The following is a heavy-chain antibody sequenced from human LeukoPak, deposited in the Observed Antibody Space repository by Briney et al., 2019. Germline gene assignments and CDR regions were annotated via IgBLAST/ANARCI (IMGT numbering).Heavy chain of an antibody. CDR1: GYSFSNYW. V-gene: IGHV5-51*01. CDR2: TYPDESDT. D-gene: IGHD3-3*01. Sequence: GESLKISCKGSGYSFSNYWIGWVRQMPGKGLEWMGITYPDESDTRYSPSFQGQVTISADKSISTAYLQWSSLKASDTAMYYCARHGGYDFWSGYFDYWGQGTLVTVSS. CDR3: ARHGGYDFWSGYFDY. J-gene: IGHJ4*02.